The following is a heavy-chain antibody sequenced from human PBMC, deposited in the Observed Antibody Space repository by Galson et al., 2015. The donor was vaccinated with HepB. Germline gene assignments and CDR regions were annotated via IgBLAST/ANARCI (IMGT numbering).Heavy chain of an antibody. D-gene: IGHD6-13*01. J-gene: IGHJ4*02. V-gene: IGHV1-2*02. CDR1: GYTLTDHY. Sequence: SVKVSCKASGYTLTDHYMHWVRQAPGQGLEWVGWINPNSGGTNYAQNFQGRVTMTGDTSISTAYLELSRLRSDDTAVYYCARAGGSTRGLSSDSWGQGTLVTVSS. CDR2: INPNSGGT. CDR3: ARAGGSTRGLSSDS.